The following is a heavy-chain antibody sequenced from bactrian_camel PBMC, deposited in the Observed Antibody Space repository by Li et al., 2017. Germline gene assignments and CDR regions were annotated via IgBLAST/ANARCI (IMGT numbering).Heavy chain of an antibody. V-gene: IGHV3S26*01. CDR2: IDSDAFT. D-gene: IGHD1*01. CDR3: ATSTACLVAPLIPTGYTT. CDR1: GYTISSNC. Sequence: HVQLVESGGGSVQAGGSLRLSCAASGYTISSNCMGWFRRAPGKERVRVTGIDSDAFTRYVDSVKGRFTVFKGNAGKTLYLQMNSLKPDDTAMYYCATSTACLVAPLIPTGYTTWGQGTQVTVS. J-gene: IGHJ6*01.